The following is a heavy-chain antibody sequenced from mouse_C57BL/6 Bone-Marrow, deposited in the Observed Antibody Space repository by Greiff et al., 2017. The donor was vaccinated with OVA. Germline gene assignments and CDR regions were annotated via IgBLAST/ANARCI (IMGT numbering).Heavy chain of an antibody. CDR1: GYTFTSYW. V-gene: IGHV1-69*01. CDR3: APYYYGSYH. Sequence: VQLQQPGAELVMPGASVKLSCKASGYTFTSYWMHWVKQRPGQGLEWIGEIDPSDSYTNYNQKFKGKSTLTVDKSSSTAYMQLSSLTSEDSAVYYCAPYYYGSYHWGQGTTLTVSS. J-gene: IGHJ2*01. CDR2: IDPSDSYT. D-gene: IGHD1-1*01.